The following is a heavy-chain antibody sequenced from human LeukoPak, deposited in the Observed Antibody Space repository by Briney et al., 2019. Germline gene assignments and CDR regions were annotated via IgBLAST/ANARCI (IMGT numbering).Heavy chain of an antibody. CDR3: ARGEPGPLTSYLDY. CDR1: GGSNSRAGYY. D-gene: IGHD1-14*01. V-gene: IGHV4-31*03. CDR2: MYSGGSA. J-gene: IGHJ4*02. Sequence: SQTLSLTCSVSGGSNSRAGYYWTWIRQHPGEGLELIGYMYSGGSAYYNPSLKSRLTISVDTSKSQFSLTLSSVTTADTAAYYCARGEPGPLTSYLDYWGQGTLVTVSS.